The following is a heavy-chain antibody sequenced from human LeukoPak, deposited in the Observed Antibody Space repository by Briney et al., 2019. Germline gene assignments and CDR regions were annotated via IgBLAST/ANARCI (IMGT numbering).Heavy chain of an antibody. CDR3: ARGGLGYCSSTSCCIIDY. CDR2: MNPNSGNT. V-gene: IGHV1-8*03. CDR1: GYTFTSYD. D-gene: IGHD2-2*01. J-gene: IGHJ4*02. Sequence: ASVKVSCKASGYTFTSYDINWVRQATEQGLEWMGWMNPNSGNTGYAQKFQGRVTITRNTSISTAYMELSSLRSEDTAVYYCARGGLGYCSSTSCCIIDYWGQGTLVTISS.